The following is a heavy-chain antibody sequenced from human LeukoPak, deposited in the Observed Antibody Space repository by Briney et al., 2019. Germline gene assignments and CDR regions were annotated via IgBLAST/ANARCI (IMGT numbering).Heavy chain of an antibody. Sequence: PGRSLRLSCAASGFTFSTYGMHWVRQAPGKGLEWVAVISYDGGNKHYADSVKGRFTISRDNSKNTLYLQMNSLRTEDTAVYYCAKETYYYGSGTYSQAIQHWGQGTRVTVSS. J-gene: IGHJ1*01. CDR1: GFTFSTYG. V-gene: IGHV3-30*18. CDR2: ISYDGGNK. D-gene: IGHD3-10*01. CDR3: AKETYYYGSGTYSQAIQH.